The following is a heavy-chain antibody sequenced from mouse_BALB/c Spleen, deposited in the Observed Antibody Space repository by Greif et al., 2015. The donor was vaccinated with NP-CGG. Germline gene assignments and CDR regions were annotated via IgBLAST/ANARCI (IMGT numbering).Heavy chain of an antibody. J-gene: IGHJ2*01. D-gene: IGHD1-1*01. Sequence: EVKLVESGGDLVKPGGSLKLSCAASGFTFSSYGMSWVRQTPDKRLEWVATISSGGSYTYYPDSVKGRFTISRDNAKNTLYLQMSSLKSEDTAMYYCARHTTPNYFDYWGQGTTLTVSS. CDR2: ISSGGSYT. CDR3: ARHTTPNYFDY. CDR1: GFTFSSYG. V-gene: IGHV5-6*01.